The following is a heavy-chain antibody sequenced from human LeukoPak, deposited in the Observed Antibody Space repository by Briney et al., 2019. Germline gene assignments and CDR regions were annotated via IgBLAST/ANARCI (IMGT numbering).Heavy chain of an antibody. CDR3: AKFPSYDSSGHDGFDV. CDR1: GYTFTGYY. D-gene: IGHD3-22*01. V-gene: IGHV1-2*02. J-gene: IGHJ3*01. Sequence: ASVKVSCKASGYTFTGYYMHWVRQAPGQGLEWMGWINPDSGGTNYAQKFQGRVTMTRDTSISTAYMELSRLRSDDTAVYYCAKFPSYDSSGHDGFDVWGQGTRVTVSS. CDR2: INPDSGGT.